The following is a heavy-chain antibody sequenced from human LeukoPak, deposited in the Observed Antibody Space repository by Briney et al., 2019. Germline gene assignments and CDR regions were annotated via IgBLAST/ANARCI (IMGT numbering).Heavy chain of an antibody. Sequence: PGGSLRLSCAASGFTFSSYWMTWVRQAPGKGLEWVANIKQDGSKKNYVDSVKGRFTISRDNAKNSLYLQMNSLRAEDTAVYYCARGAYYYEDWGQGTLVTVSS. CDR3: ARGAYYYED. CDR2: IKQDGSKK. D-gene: IGHD3-22*01. CDR1: GFTFSSYW. J-gene: IGHJ4*02. V-gene: IGHV3-7*01.